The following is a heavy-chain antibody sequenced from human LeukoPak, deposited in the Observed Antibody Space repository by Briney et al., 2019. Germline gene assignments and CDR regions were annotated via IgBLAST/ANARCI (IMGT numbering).Heavy chain of an antibody. CDR1: GFTFSSYA. V-gene: IGHV3-23*01. Sequence: GGSLRLSCAASGFTFSSYAMSWVRQAPGKGLEWVSAISGSGGSTYYADSVKGRFTISRDNSKNTLYLPMNSLRAEDTAVYYCAKGPLIAVAGTTWDYWGQGTLVTVSS. D-gene: IGHD6-19*01. J-gene: IGHJ4*01. CDR3: AKGPLIAVAGTTWDY. CDR2: ISGSGGST.